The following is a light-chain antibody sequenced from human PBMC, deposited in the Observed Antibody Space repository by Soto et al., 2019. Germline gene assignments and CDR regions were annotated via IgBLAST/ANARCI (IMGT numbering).Light chain of an antibody. CDR3: SSYTRSSSVV. CDR1: SSDLGIYNY. J-gene: IGLJ2*01. Sequence: QSVLTQPASVSGSPGQSITISCTGTSSDLGIYNYVSWYQQHPGKAPELMIFGVSNRPSGVSSRFSGSKSGNTASLTISGLQADDEAHYYCSSYTRSSSVVFGGGTQLTVL. V-gene: IGLV2-14*01. CDR2: GVS.